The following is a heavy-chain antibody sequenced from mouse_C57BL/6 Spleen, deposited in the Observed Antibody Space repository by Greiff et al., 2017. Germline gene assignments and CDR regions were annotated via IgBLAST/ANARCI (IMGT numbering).Heavy chain of an antibody. CDR3: ARDGYRYFDY. CDR2: ISDGGSYT. V-gene: IGHV5-4*01. D-gene: IGHD2-2*01. CDR1: GFTFSSYA. Sequence: EVQLVESGGGLVKPGGSLKLSCAASGFTFSSYAMSWVRQTPEKRLEWVATISDGGSYTYYPDNVKGRFTISRDNAKNNLYLQMSHLKSEDTAMYYCARDGYRYFDYWGQGTTLTVSS. J-gene: IGHJ2*01.